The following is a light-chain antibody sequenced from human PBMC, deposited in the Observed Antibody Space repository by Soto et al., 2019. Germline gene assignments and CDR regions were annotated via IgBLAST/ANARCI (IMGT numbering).Light chain of an antibody. CDR1: QSVLYSSNNKNY. CDR2: WAS. CDR3: QQYFNTPIT. V-gene: IGKV4-1*01. J-gene: IGKJ5*01. Sequence: DIVMTQCPDSRAVSLGYRATINCNSSQSVLYSSNNKNYLAWYQQKPRQPPRLLIYWASTRESGVPDRFSGSGSGTDFTLTINSLQAADVAVYYCQQYFNTPITFGQGTRLEIK.